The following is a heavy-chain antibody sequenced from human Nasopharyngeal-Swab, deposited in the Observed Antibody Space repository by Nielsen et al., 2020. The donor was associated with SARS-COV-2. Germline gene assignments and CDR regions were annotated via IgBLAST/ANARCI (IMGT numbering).Heavy chain of an antibody. Sequence: GESLKISCAASGFIFSDYTINWVRQAPGRGLEWVSAISDSGTSTIYADSVRGRFTISRDNSRNTLFLQMNSLRGDDTAVYYCTKIPIYDWVTHYFDYWGQGTLVTVSS. CDR3: TKIPIYDWVTHYFDY. J-gene: IGHJ4*02. D-gene: IGHD3-3*01. CDR1: GFIFSDYT. CDR2: ISDSGTST. V-gene: IGHV3-23*01.